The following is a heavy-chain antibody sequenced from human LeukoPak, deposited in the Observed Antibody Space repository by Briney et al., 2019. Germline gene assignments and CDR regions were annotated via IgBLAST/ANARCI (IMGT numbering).Heavy chain of an antibody. CDR2: IRSKAYGGTT. D-gene: IGHD5-18*01. CDR3: TRVEERGRIQLWSTIFDY. V-gene: IGHV3-49*04. Sequence: GGSLRLSCTASGFTFGDYAMSWVRQAPGKGLEWVGFIRSKAYGGTTEYAASVKGRFTISRDDSKSIAYLQMNSLKTEDTAVYYCTRVEERGRIQLWSTIFDYWGQGTLVTVSS. J-gene: IGHJ4*02. CDR1: GFTFGDYA.